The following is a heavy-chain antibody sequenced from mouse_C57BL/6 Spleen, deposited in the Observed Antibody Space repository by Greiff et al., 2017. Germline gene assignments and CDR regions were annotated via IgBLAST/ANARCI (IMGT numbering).Heavy chain of an antibody. V-gene: IGHV14-2*01. CDR2: IDPEDGET. D-gene: IGHD2-5*01. CDR3: ARLGALYSSYWYFDV. CDR1: GFNIKDYY. Sequence: VQLKESGAELVKPGASVKLSCTASGFNIKDYYMHWVKQRTEQGLEWIGRIDPEDGETKYAPKFQGTATITADPSSNTAYLQLSSLTSEDTAVYYCARLGALYSSYWYFDVWGTGTTVTVSS. J-gene: IGHJ1*03.